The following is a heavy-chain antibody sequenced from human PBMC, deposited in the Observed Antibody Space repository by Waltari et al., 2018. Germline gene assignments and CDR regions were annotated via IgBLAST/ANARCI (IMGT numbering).Heavy chain of an antibody. D-gene: IGHD1-1*01. CDR1: GGSFRGYY. J-gene: IGHJ4*02. CDR2: TTDSERT. Sequence: QVQLQQWGAGLLKPSETLSLTCAAYGGSFRGYYWSWIRQPPGKGLEWIGKTTDSERTKYNPSLKSRISISVDTSKNQFSLTVFSVTAADAAVYYCAGGDGTGKYGYWGQGTRVTVSS. CDR3: AGGDGTGKYGY. V-gene: IGHV4-34*02.